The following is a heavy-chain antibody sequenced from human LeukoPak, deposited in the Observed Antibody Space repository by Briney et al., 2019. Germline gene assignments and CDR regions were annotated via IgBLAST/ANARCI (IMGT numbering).Heavy chain of an antibody. D-gene: IGHD6-6*01. Sequence: ASVNVSCKASVYTFTGYYIHWVRQAPGQGLEWMGWINPNSGGTNYAQKFQGRVTMTRDTSIDADYMELRGLRADDKAVYYCAREVAARHGVIDYWGQGTLVTVSS. CDR1: VYTFTGYY. V-gene: IGHV1-2*02. J-gene: IGHJ4*02. CDR3: AREVAARHGVIDY. CDR2: INPNSGGT.